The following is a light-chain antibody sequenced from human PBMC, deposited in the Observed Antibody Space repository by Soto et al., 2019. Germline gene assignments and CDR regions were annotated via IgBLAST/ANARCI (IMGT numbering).Light chain of an antibody. CDR3: QAYDYILTASV. J-gene: IGLJ3*02. CDR1: TSNLGAGYD. Sequence: QSVLTQPPSVSGAPGQRVTLSCTGNTSNLGAGYDVHWYQQLPGAAPKLVIFGNRNRPSGVPERFSGSKSGTSASLAITGLQAEDEADYDCQAYDYILTASVFGGGTQLTVL. V-gene: IGLV1-40*01. CDR2: GNR.